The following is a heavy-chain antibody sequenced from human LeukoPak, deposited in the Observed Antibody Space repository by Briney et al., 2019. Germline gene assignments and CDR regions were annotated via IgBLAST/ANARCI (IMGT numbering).Heavy chain of an antibody. CDR1: GGTFSSYA. D-gene: IGHD6-25*01. CDR3: ARSRPLRGPFDY. CDR2: IIPIFGTA. V-gene: IGHV1-69*05. Sequence: ASVKVSCKASGGTFSSYAISWVRQAPGQGLEWMGGIIPIFGTANYAQKFQGRVTITTDESTSTAYMELSSLRSEDTAVYYCARSRPLRGPFDYWGQGTLVTVS. J-gene: IGHJ4*02.